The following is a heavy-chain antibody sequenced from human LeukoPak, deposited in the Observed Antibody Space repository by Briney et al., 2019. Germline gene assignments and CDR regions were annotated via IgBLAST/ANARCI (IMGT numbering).Heavy chain of an antibody. CDR1: GFTFSNAW. D-gene: IGHD3-10*01. V-gene: IGHV3-15*07. J-gene: IGHJ4*02. CDR3: TRLWFGELLSDY. Sequence: GGSLRLSRAASGFTFSNAWMNWVRQAPGKGLEWVGRIKSKTDGGTADYAAPVKGRFTISRDDSKNTLYLQMNSLKTEDTAVYYCTRLWFGELLSDYWGQGTLVTVSS. CDR2: IKSKTDGGTA.